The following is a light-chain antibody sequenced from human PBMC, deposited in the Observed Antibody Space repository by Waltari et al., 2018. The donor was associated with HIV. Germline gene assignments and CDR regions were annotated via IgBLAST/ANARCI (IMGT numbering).Light chain of an antibody. CDR1: QSISTW. J-gene: IGKJ4*01. V-gene: IGKV1-5*03. Sequence: DIQMTQSLSTLSASVGDKIIITRRASQSISTWLAWFQQKPGKAPKILIYKASNLESGVPSRFSGSGSGTEFTLTINSLQPDDFATYFCQQYSSDPLTFGRGTRVEVK. CDR3: QQYSSDPLT. CDR2: KAS.